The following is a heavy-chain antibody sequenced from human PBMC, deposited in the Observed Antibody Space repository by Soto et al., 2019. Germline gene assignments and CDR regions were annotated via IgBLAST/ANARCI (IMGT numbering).Heavy chain of an antibody. V-gene: IGHV4-30-4*01. J-gene: IGHJ6*02. CDR1: GGSINSGDYY. Sequence: SETLSLTCTVSGGSINSGDYYWPWVRQPPGKGLEWIGNIFHSGSTYYTPSLQSRVTISLDTSKNHFSLKLSSVTPADTAVYYCARDRYYDSGAYYTCYSDMDGWRQVTTVTVSS. CDR2: IFHSGST. D-gene: IGHD3-22*01. CDR3: ARDRYYDSGAYYTCYSDMDG.